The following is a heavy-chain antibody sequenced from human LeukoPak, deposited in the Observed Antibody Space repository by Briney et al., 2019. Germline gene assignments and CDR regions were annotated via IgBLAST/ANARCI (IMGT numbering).Heavy chain of an antibody. CDR2: INHSGST. V-gene: IGHV4-34*01. CDR3: ARGVRYYYDSSGCFFDY. D-gene: IGHD3-22*01. Sequence: SETLSLTCAVYGGSFSGYYWSWIRQPPGKGLEWIGEINHSGSTNYNPSLKSRVTISVDTSKNQFSRKLSSVTAADTAVYYCARGVRYYYDSSGCFFDYWGQGTLVTVSS. CDR1: GGSFSGYY. J-gene: IGHJ4*02.